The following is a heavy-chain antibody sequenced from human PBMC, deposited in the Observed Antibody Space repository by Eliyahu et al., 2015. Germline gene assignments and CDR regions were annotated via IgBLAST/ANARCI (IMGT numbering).Heavy chain of an antibody. CDR3: VRGLKVPSF. CDR1: GGSVRPYY. Sequence: QMQLQESGPGLLKPAXTLSLPCXVXGGSVRPYYWTWXRQAPGKGXXWIGCLYYNEDAIYXPSLKSRVTISVDTSKNQLTLRLTSVTAADTAIYYCVRGLKVPSFWGQGTVVTVSS. J-gene: IGHJ4*02. CDR2: LYYNEDA. D-gene: IGHD2-8*01. V-gene: IGHV4-59*02.